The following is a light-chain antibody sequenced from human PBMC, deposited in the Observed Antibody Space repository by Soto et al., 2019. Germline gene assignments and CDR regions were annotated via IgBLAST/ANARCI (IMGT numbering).Light chain of an antibody. Sequence: QSALTQPRSVSGSPGQSVTIPCTGTSSDVGGSNLVSWYQQHAGRAPKPVIYDVIKRPSGVPDRFSGSKSGNTASLTISGLQVEDEADYYCCSYAGNSLWVFGGGTELTVL. CDR3: CSYAGNSLWV. V-gene: IGLV2-11*01. J-gene: IGLJ3*02. CDR2: DVI. CDR1: SSDVGGSNL.